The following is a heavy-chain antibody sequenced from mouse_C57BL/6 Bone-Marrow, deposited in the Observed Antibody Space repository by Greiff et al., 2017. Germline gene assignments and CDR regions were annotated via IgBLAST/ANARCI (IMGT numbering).Heavy chain of an antibody. J-gene: IGHJ3*01. D-gene: IGHD2-1*01. CDR1: GFTFSSYG. CDR2: ISSGGSYT. Sequence: EVKLMESGGDLVKPGGSLKLSCAASGFTFSSYGMSWVRQTPDKRLEWVATISSGGSYTYYPDSVKGRFTISRDNAKNTLYLQMSSLKSEDTAMYYCARQECGNFSWFAYWGQGTLVTVSA. V-gene: IGHV5-6*01. CDR3: ARQECGNFSWFAY.